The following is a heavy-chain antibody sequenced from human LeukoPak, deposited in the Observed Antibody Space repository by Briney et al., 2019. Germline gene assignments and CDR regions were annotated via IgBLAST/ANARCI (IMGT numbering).Heavy chain of an antibody. Sequence: PGGSLRLSCAASGFTFSSYWMSWVRQAPGKGLEWVANIKQDGSEKYYVDSVKGRCTIPRDNAKNSLYLQMNSLRAEDTAVYYCAREARQWEPHFDYWGQGTLVTVSS. V-gene: IGHV3-7*01. CDR2: IKQDGSEK. D-gene: IGHD1-26*01. CDR3: AREARQWEPHFDY. J-gene: IGHJ4*02. CDR1: GFTFSSYW.